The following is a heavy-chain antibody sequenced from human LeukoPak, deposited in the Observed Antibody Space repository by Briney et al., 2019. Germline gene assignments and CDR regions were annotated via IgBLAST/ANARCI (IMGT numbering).Heavy chain of an antibody. CDR3: ARVAGYCSSTSCLTFDY. V-gene: IGHV4-59*12. Sequence: SSETLSLTCTVSGGSISSYYWSWIRQPPGKGLEWIGYIYYSGSTNYNPSLKSRVTISVDTSKNQFSLKLSSVTAADTAVYYCARVAGYCSSTSCLTFDYWGQGTLVTVSS. D-gene: IGHD2-2*03. CDR1: GGSISSYY. CDR2: IYYSGST. J-gene: IGHJ4*02.